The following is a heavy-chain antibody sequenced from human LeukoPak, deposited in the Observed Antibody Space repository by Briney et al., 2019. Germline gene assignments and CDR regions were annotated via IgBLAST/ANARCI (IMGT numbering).Heavy chain of an antibody. Sequence: PGGSLRLSCAASGFTFSSYAMSWVRQAPGKGLEWVSYISSSSSTIYYADSVKGRFTISRDNAKNSLYLQMNSLRAEGTAVYYCASVAETGGYWGQGTLVTVSS. V-gene: IGHV3-48*01. D-gene: IGHD1-14*01. CDR2: ISSSSSTI. CDR3: ASVAETGGY. J-gene: IGHJ4*02. CDR1: GFTFSSYA.